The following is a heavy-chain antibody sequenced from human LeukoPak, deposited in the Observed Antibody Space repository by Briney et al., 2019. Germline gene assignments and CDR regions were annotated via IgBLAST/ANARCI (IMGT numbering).Heavy chain of an antibody. Sequence: GGSLRLSCTTPKFNFHNYGLTWVRQAPGKELEWVSSISGSGGSTQYAASVQGRFTISRDNSKNTLYLQMNSLRAEDTAVYYCAKDHSQAKYSITWKFDPWGQGTLVTVSS. D-gene: IGHD6-13*01. CDR2: ISGSGGST. CDR3: AKDHSQAKYSITWKFDP. J-gene: IGHJ5*02. V-gene: IGHV3-23*01. CDR1: KFNFHNYG.